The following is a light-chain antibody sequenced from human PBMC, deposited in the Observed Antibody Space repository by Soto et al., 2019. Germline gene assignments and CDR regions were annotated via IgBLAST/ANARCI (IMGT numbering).Light chain of an antibody. CDR2: DAS. CDR3: QQRTNWLT. Sequence: EIVLTQSPATLSLSPGERATLSCRASQNVSTYLAWYQQKPGQAPRLLIYDASNRATGIPARFSGSWSGTDFTLTISSLVPEDFAVYYCQQRTNWLTFGPGTKVDIK. V-gene: IGKV3-11*01. CDR1: QNVSTY. J-gene: IGKJ3*01.